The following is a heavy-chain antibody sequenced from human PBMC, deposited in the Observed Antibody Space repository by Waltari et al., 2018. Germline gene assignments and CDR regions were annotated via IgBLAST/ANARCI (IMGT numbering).Heavy chain of an antibody. J-gene: IGHJ5*02. CDR1: GHTFTGYH. CDR3: ARVSSGIWFDP. Sequence: QVQLVQSGAEVKNPGASVKVSCKASGHTFTGYHLNWVRQAPGQGLEWMCNINTISGLTNYAHTFQCRVTMSIDMAINTAYIELTRLTSNDTAVYYCARVSSGIWFDPWGQGTLVTVSS. V-gene: IGHV1-2*07. CDR2: INTISGLT.